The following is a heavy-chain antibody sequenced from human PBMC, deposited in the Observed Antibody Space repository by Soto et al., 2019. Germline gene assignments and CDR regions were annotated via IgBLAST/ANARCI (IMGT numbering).Heavy chain of an antibody. CDR2: IYPGDSDT. CDR1: GYSFTSYW. Sequence: GESLKISCKGSGYSFTSYWIGLVRQMPGKGLEWMGIIYPGDSDTRYSLSFQGQVTISADKSISTAYLQWSSLKASDTAMYYCASPTRGYCSGGSCYFDGMDVWGQGTTVTVSS. V-gene: IGHV5-51*01. J-gene: IGHJ6*02. CDR3: ASPTRGYCSGGSCYFDGMDV. D-gene: IGHD2-15*01.